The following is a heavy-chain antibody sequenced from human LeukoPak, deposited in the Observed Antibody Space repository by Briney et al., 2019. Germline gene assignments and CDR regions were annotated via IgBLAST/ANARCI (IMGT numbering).Heavy chain of an antibody. CDR1: GFTFSSYG. D-gene: IGHD6-6*01. V-gene: IGHV3-30*18. CDR2: ISYDGSNK. CDR3: AKDSSSLYYYYGMDV. J-gene: IGHJ6*02. Sequence: PGGSLRLSCAASGFTFSSYGMHWVRQAPGKGLEWVAVISYDGSNKYYADSVKGRFTISRDNSKNTLYLQTNSLRAEDTAVYYCAKDSSSLYYYYGMDVWGQGTTVTVSS.